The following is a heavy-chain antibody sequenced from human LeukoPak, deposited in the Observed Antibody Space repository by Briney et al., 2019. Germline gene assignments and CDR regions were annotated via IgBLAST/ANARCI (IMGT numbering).Heavy chain of an antibody. CDR3: ARGGYYYGSGSYRDAFDI. CDR1: GYTFTGYF. J-gene: IGHJ3*02. Sequence: ASLKVSSKASGYTFTGYFMHWVRQAPGQGLEWMGWINPNTGGTNYAQKFQGWVTMTRDTSISTAYMELSRLRSDDTAVYYCARGGYYYGSGSYRDAFDIWGQGTMVTVSS. CDR2: INPNTGGT. V-gene: IGHV1-2*04. D-gene: IGHD3-10*01.